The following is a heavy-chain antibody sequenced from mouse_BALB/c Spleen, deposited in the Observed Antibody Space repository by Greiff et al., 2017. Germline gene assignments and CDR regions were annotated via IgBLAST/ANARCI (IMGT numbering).Heavy chain of an antibody. CDR2: ISYDGSN. CDR3: ARDDGYYGCAY. V-gene: IGHV3-6*02. Sequence: EVQLQESGPGLVKPSQSLSLTCSVTGYSITSGYYWTWIRQFPGNKLEWMGYISYDGSNNYNPSLKNRISITRDTSKNQFFLKLNSVTTEDTATYYCARDDGYYGCAYWGQGTLVTVSA. CDR1: GYSITSGYY. D-gene: IGHD2-3*01. J-gene: IGHJ3*01.